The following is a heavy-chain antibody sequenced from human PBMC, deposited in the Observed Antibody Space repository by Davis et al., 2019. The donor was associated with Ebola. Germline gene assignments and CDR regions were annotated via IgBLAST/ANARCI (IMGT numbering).Heavy chain of an antibody. CDR2: IYSGGST. J-gene: IGHJ6*02. V-gene: IGHV3-53*01. D-gene: IGHD4-17*01. CDR3: AGDYGDYRYYYGMDV. Sequence: PGGSLRLSCAASGFTASSNYMSWVRQAPGKGLAWVSVIYSGGSTYYADSVKGRFTISRDNSKNTLYLQMNSLRAEDTAVYYCAGDYGDYRYYYGMDVWGQGTTVTVSS. CDR1: GFTASSNY.